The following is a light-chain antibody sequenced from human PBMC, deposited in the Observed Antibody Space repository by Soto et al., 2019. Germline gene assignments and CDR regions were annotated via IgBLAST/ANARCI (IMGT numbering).Light chain of an antibody. Sequence: QSVLTQPPSVSGAPGQRVTISCTGSSSNIGAGYGVHWYHQLPGTAPKLLIYSNNNRPSGVPDRFSGSKSGTSASLAITGLQAEDEADYYCQSYDSSLGGSVFGGGTKLTVL. CDR3: QSYDSSLGGSV. J-gene: IGLJ3*02. CDR1: SSNIGAGYG. CDR2: SNN. V-gene: IGLV1-40*01.